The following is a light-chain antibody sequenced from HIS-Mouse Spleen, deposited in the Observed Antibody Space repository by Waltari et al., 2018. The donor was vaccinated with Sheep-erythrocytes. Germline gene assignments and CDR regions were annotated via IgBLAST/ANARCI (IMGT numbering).Light chain of an antibody. J-gene: IGLJ3*02. V-gene: IGLV2-23*01. CDR3: CSYAGSSTWV. CDR1: SSDVGSYNL. Sequence: QSALTQPASVSGSPGQSITISCTGTSSDVGSYNLVSWYQQHPGKAPKLMIYEGSKRPSGVSNRVSGSKSRNTASLTISGLQAEDEADYYCCSYAGSSTWVFGGGTKLTVL. CDR2: EGS.